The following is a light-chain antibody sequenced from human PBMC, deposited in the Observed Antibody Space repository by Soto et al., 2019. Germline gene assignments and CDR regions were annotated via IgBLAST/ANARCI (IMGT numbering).Light chain of an antibody. J-gene: IGKJ1*01. CDR1: QSVSSN. V-gene: IGKV3-15*01. CDR3: QHYNNWPPWT. Sequence: EIVMTQSPATLSVSPGERATLSCRASQSVSSNLAWYQQKPGQAPRLLIYRASTRATGIPARFSGSGSGTEFTLTISRLQSEDFAVYYCQHYNNWPPWTFGQGTKVEIK. CDR2: RAS.